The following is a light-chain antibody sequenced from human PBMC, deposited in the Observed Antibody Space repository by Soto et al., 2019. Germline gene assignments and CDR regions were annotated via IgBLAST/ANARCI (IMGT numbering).Light chain of an antibody. CDR1: QDIDIY. CDR3: QKYDSAPAFT. Sequence: DIQMTQSPSSLSASVGDRVTITCRASQDIDIYLAWFQQTAGKAPKLLIYTASTLRSGVPSRFSGSGSGTDVTLSISSLQPEDVGTYYCQKYDSAPAFTFGPGSKVDVK. V-gene: IGKV1-27*01. CDR2: TAS. J-gene: IGKJ3*01.